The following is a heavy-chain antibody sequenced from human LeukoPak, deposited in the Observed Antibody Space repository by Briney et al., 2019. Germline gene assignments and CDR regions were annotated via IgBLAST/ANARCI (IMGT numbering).Heavy chain of an antibody. J-gene: IGHJ4*02. V-gene: IGHV3-74*01. CDR3: ARGLSGYASSLGY. CDR1: GFTFSSYW. Sequence: GGSLRLSCAASGFTFSSYWMHWVRHAPGKGLVWVSRISTDGSSTSYADSVRGRFSISRDNAKNTLYLQMNSLRAEDTAVYYCARGLSGYASSLGYWGQGTLVTVSA. D-gene: IGHD6-6*01. CDR2: ISTDGSST.